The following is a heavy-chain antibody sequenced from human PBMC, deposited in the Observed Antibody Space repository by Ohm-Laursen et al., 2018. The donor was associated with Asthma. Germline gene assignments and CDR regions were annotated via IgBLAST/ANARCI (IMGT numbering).Heavy chain of an antibody. Sequence: SLRLSCTASGFTFSDYGMHWVRQAPGKGLEWVAIISSDGSNKFHAESVKGRITPSRDNSKNTLYLEMNSLRAEDTAVYYCARWSKICYDTSHCFFDYWGQGTLVTVSS. D-gene: IGHD2-2*01. CDR2: ISSDGSNK. CDR3: ARWSKICYDTSHCFFDY. CDR1: GFTFSDYG. V-gene: IGHV3-30*03. J-gene: IGHJ4*02.